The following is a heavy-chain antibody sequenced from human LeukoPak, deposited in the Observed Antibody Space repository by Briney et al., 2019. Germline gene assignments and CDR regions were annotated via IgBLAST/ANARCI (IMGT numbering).Heavy chain of an antibody. CDR1: GFSLNTSGMC. Sequence: SGPALVKPTQTLTLTCTFSGFSLNTSGMCVSWIRQPPGKALEWLAHIDWDDDKYYGTSLKTRLTISKDTFKNLVVLTVTNMDPVDTATYYCARRRGSSTSLGGYYYYMDVWGKGTTVIVSS. CDR3: ARRRGSSTSLGGYYYYMDV. J-gene: IGHJ6*03. V-gene: IGHV2-70*01. CDR2: IDWDDDK. D-gene: IGHD2-2*01.